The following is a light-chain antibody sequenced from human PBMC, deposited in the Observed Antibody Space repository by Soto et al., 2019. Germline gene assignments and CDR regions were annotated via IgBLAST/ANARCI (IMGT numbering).Light chain of an antibody. J-gene: IGKJ1*01. V-gene: IGKV1-5*03. Sequence: DIQMTQSPSTLSASVGDRVTKTCRASQSISSWLAWYQQKPGKAPKVLIYKASSLESGVPSRFSGSGSGTEFTLTISGLQPDDFATYYCQQYNSYGTFGQGTKVDIK. CDR3: QQYNSYGT. CDR2: KAS. CDR1: QSISSW.